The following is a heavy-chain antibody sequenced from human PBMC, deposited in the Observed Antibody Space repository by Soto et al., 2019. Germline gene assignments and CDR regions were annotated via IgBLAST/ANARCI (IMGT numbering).Heavy chain of an antibody. D-gene: IGHD6-13*01. J-gene: IGHJ4*02. V-gene: IGHV1-18*01. CDR1: GYSFSNYG. CDR3: ARVSYSSSWYRYYFDY. Sequence: ASVKLSRATSGYSFSNYGINWVRQAPGQGLEWMGWISAYNGNTNFAQKLQGRVSLTTDTSSTTAYMELRSLTSDDTAVYYCARVSYSSSWYRYYFDYWGQGTLVTVSS. CDR2: ISAYNGNT.